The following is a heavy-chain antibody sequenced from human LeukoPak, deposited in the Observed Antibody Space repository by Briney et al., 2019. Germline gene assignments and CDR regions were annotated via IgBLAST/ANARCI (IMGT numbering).Heavy chain of an antibody. J-gene: IGHJ4*02. CDR2: IIPIFGTA. Sequence: SVKVSCKASGGTFSSYAISWVRQAPGQGLEWMGGIIPIFGTANYARKFQGRVTITADESTSTAYMELSSLRSEDTAVYYCARDQRYFDWLAGPRGIFDYWGQGTQVTVSS. CDR3: ARDQRYFDWLAGPRGIFDY. CDR1: GGTFSSYA. V-gene: IGHV1-69*13. D-gene: IGHD3-9*01.